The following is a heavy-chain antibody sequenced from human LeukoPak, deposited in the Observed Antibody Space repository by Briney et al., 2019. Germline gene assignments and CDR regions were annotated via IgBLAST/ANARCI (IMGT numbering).Heavy chain of an antibody. CDR2: ISSSSSYI. D-gene: IGHD1-26*01. V-gene: IGHV3-21*01. Sequence: PGRSLRLSCAVSGFTFDDYAMHWVRQVPGKGLEWVSSISSSSSYIYYADSVKGRFTISRDNAKNSLYLQMNSLRAEDTAVYYCARGHSGSYDNWFDPWGQGTLVTVSS. CDR3: ARGHSGSYDNWFDP. CDR1: GFTFDDYA. J-gene: IGHJ5*02.